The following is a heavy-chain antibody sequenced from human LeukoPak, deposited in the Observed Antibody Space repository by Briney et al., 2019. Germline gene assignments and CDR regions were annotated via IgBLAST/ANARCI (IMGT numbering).Heavy chain of an antibody. D-gene: IGHD3-9*01. CDR3: ARDHPISYYDILTGYSYWFDP. CDR2: IYYSGGP. CDR1: GGSISSSSYY. Sequence: SETLSLTCTVSGGSISSSSYYWGWIRQPPGKGLEWIGSIYYSGGPYYNPSLKSRVTISVDTSKNQFSLKLSSVTAADTAVYYCARDHPISYYDILTGYSYWFDPWGQGTLVTVSS. V-gene: IGHV4-39*07. J-gene: IGHJ5*02.